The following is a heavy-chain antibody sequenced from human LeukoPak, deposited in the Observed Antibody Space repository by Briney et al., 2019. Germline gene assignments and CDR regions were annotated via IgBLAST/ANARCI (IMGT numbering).Heavy chain of an antibody. CDR1: RDSIRNGGYT. CDR3: ARDARDFGDNDNY. V-gene: IGHV4-30-2*01. D-gene: IGHD3-9*01. Sequence: SETLSLTCVVSRDSIRNGGYTWTWIRQAPGKGLEWIGYIYKSASTYYTPSLKSRVTISIDRSKNQFSLNLTSVTAADTAVYYCARDARDFGDNDNYWGQGTLVTVSS. CDR2: IYKSAST. J-gene: IGHJ4*02.